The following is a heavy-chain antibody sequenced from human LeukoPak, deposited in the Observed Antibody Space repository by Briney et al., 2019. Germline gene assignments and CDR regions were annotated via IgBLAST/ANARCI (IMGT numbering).Heavy chain of an antibody. D-gene: IGHD3-16*02. CDR1: GYTFTSYD. CDR2: MNPNSGNT. V-gene: IGHV1-8*03. J-gene: IGHJ5*02. Sequence: ASVKVSCKASGYTFTSYDINWVRQATGQGLEWMGWMNPNSGNTGYAQKFQGRVTITRNTSISTAYMELSSLRSEDTAVYYCARVTVRYTNWFDPWGQGTLVTVSS. CDR3: ARVTVRYTNWFDP.